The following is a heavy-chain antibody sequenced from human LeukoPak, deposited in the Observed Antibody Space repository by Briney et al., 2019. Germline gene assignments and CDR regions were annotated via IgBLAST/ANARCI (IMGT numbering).Heavy chain of an antibody. CDR3: ARDLRTYYYDSSGYFDY. D-gene: IGHD3-22*01. Sequence: PGGSLRLSCAASGFTFSSYWMSWVRQAPGKGLEWVANIKQDGSEKYYVDSVKGRFTISRDNAKNSLYLQMNSLRAEDTAVYYCARDLRTYYYDSSGYFDYWGQGTLVTVSS. J-gene: IGHJ4*02. CDR2: IKQDGSEK. CDR1: GFTFSSYW. V-gene: IGHV3-7*01.